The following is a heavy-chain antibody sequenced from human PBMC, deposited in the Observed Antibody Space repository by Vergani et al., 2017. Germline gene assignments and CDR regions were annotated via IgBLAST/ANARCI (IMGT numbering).Heavy chain of an antibody. J-gene: IGHJ3*02. CDR3: ARQTREGYYDSSGYYSI. D-gene: IGHD3-22*01. V-gene: IGHV5-51*01. CDR1: GYTFINYW. Sequence: EVQLVQSGAEVKKPGESLRISCRGSGYTFINYWIGWVRQMPGKGLEWMGIIHPGDSHTRYSPSFLGQVTISADKSISTASLQWSSLKASDTAMYYCARQTREGYYDSSGYYSIWGQGTMVTVSS. CDR2: IHPGDSHT.